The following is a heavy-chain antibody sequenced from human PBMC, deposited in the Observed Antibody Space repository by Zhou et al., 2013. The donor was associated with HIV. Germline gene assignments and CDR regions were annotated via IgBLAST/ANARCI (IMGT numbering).Heavy chain of an antibody. CDR3: ARERGDWGCFDL. J-gene: IGHJ4*02. V-gene: IGHV1-69*05. Sequence: QVQLVQSGAEVKKPGSSVMVSCKASGGTFNNYDISWVRQAPGQGPEWMGGIIPIFGKATYAQKFQGRVTITTDASTSTAYMELSSLRSDDTAIYYCARERGDWGCFDLWGQGTLVTVSS. D-gene: IGHD7-27*01. CDR1: GGTFNNYD. CDR2: IIPIFGKA.